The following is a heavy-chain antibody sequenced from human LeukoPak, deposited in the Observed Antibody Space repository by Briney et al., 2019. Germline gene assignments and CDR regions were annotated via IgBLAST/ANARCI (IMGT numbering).Heavy chain of an antibody. D-gene: IGHD4-11*01. CDR3: ARARDYLFDY. CDR1: GFTVRSNY. V-gene: IGHV3-66*01. CDR2: IYVGGST. J-gene: IGHJ4*02. Sequence: GGSLRLSCAVSGFTVRSNYMIWVRQAPGKELEWVSVIYVGGSTYYADSVKGRFTISRDNSKNTLYLQMNSLRAEDTAVYYCARARDYLFDYWGQGTLVTVSS.